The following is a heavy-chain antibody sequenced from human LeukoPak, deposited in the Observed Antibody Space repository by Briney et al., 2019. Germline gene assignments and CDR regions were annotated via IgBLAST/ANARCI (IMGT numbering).Heavy chain of an antibody. CDR1: RGTFSSYA. J-gene: IGHJ3*02. CDR2: IIPIFGTA. CDR3: ARSITMIVQGAFDI. Sequence: ASVKVSCKASRGTFSSYAISWVRQAPGQGLEWMGGIIPIFGTANYAQKFQGRVTITADESTSTAYMELSSLRSEDTAVYYCARSITMIVQGAFDIWGQGTMVTVSS. V-gene: IGHV1-69*13. D-gene: IGHD3-22*01.